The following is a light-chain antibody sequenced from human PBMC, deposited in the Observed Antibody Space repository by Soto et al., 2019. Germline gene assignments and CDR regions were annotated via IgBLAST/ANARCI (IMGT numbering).Light chain of an antibody. J-gene: IGLJ2*01. Sequence: QSVVTQPPSASGAPGQRVTISCSGSSSNIGRNTVSWYQQLPGSAPRLLIYSNDQRPSGIPDRFSGSTSGTSASLAISGLHSEDEAAYYCAAWDDSLNGMLFGGGTKLTVL. CDR3: AAWDDSLNGML. CDR2: SND. V-gene: IGLV1-44*01. CDR1: SSNIGRNT.